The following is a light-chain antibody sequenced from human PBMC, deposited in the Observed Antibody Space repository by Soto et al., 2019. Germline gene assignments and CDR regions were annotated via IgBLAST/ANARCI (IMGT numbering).Light chain of an antibody. CDR1: QSVSSH. CDR3: QQYGNSPPLT. V-gene: IGKV3-20*01. Sequence: EIVLTQSPGTLSLSPGERATLSCRASQSVSSHLAWYQQRPGQAPRLLIYGASSRATGIPDRFSGSGSGTVFTLTISRLEPKDFALYYCQQYGNSPPLTFGGGTKVEIK. CDR2: GAS. J-gene: IGKJ4*01.